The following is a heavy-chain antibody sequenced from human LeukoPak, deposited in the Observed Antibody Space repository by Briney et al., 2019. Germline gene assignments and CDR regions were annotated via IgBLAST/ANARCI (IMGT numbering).Heavy chain of an antibody. CDR3: AEAWQDIVVVPAAIGY. J-gene: IGHJ4*02. CDR1: RFIFISYI. V-gene: IGHV3-21*01. D-gene: IGHD2-2*01. CDR2: IINSSSYI. Sequence: GWSVTLSCPASRFIFISYILNWVGQAPGRELEGVSSIINSSSYIYYADSVEGRFTISRDNAKNSMFLQMNRLRAEDTAVYYCAEAWQDIVVVPAAIGYWGQGTLVTVSS.